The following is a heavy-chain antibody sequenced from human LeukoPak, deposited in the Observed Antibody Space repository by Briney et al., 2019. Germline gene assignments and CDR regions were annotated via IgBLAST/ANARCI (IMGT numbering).Heavy chain of an antibody. D-gene: IGHD5-18*01. CDR2: IWYDGSNE. V-gene: IGHV3-30*02. CDR1: GFTFGSYG. J-gene: IGHJ4*02. CDR3: AKDRGYSYGRYFDY. Sequence: PGGSLRLSCAASGFTFGSYGMHWVRQAPGKGLEWVAFIWYDGSNEHYVDSVKGRFTISRDNSKNTLYLQMNSLRAEDAAVYYCAKDRGYSYGRYFDYWGQGTLVTVSS.